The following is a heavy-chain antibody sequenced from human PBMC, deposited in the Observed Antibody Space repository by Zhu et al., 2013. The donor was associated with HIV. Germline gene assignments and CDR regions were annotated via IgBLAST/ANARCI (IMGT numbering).Heavy chain of an antibody. CDR1: GYTFTGYY. D-gene: IGHD3-3*02. J-gene: IGHJ4*02. Sequence: QVQLVQSGAEVKKPGASVKVSCKASGYTFTGYYMYWVRQAPGQGPEWMGWFNPKSGGTNYAENFQGRVTMTRDTSISTAFMELSTLRSDDTAVYYCATSSIASGLNYWGQGTLVTVSS. CDR3: ATSSIASGLNY. V-gene: IGHV1-2*02. CDR2: FNPKSGGT.